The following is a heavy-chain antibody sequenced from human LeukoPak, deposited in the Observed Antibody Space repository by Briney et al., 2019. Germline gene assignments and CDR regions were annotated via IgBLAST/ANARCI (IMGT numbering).Heavy chain of an antibody. Sequence: GGSLRLSCAASGFTFSSYAMSWVRQAPGKGLEWVSAISGSGGSTYYADSVKGRFTISRDNSKYTLYLQMNSLRAEDTAVYYCAKAFRITIFGVVTRDAFDIWGQGTMVTVSS. CDR1: GFTFSSYA. J-gene: IGHJ3*02. CDR2: ISGSGGST. CDR3: AKAFRITIFGVVTRDAFDI. D-gene: IGHD3-3*01. V-gene: IGHV3-23*01.